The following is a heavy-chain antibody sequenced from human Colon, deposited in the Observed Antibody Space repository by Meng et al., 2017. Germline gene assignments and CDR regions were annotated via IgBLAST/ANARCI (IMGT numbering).Heavy chain of an antibody. J-gene: IGHJ4*02. CDR2: IKADASEE. CDR3: TTWGSVGPFDY. V-gene: IGHV3-7*01. Sequence: GESLKISCVASGLTFSNYWLNWVRQAPGKGLEWVANIKADASEEKYVDSVEGRFTISRDNAKKSVYLQMISLRVEDPAVYYCTTWGSVGPFDYWGQGTLVTVSS. CDR1: GLTFSNYW. D-gene: IGHD2-15*01.